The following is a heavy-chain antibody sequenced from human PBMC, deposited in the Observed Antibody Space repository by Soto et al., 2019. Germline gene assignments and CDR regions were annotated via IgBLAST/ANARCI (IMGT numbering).Heavy chain of an antibody. J-gene: IGHJ4*02. CDR2: ISGSGGST. D-gene: IGHD3-22*01. V-gene: IGHV3-23*01. CDR3: AKETQSYYDSSGYAYFALDY. Sequence: PGGSLRLSCAASGFTFSSYAMSWVRQAPGKGLEWVSAISGSGGSTYYADSVKGRFTISRDNSKNTLYLQMNSLRAEDTAVYYCAKETQSYYDSSGYAYFALDYWGQGTLVTVSS. CDR1: GFTFSSYA.